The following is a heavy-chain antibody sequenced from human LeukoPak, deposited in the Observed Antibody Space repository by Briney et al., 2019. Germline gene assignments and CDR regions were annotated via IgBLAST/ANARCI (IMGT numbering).Heavy chain of an antibody. D-gene: IGHD4-17*01. CDR2: IVVGSGNT. V-gene: IGHV1-58*01. Sequence: SVKVSCKASGFTFTSSAVQWVRQARGQRLERIGWIVVGSGNTNYAQKFQERVTITRDMSTSTAYMELSSLRSEDTAVCYCVADPYDYGDYVLGYWGQGTLVTVSS. CDR1: GFTFTSSA. J-gene: IGHJ4*02. CDR3: VADPYDYGDYVLGY.